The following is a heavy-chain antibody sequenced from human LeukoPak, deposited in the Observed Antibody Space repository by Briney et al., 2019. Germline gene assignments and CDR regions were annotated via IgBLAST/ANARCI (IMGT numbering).Heavy chain of an antibody. CDR2: IHYSGTT. J-gene: IGHJ4*02. CDR3: ARGPTYQPIDS. D-gene: IGHD2-2*01. V-gene: IGHV4-34*01. CDR1: GGSFSGYY. Sequence: PSETLSLTCAVYGGSFSGYYWGWIRQPPGKGLDWIASIHYSGTTYYNPSLKSRVTISVDTSKNHFSLKLSSVTAADTAVYHCARGPTYQPIDSWGQGTLVTVSS.